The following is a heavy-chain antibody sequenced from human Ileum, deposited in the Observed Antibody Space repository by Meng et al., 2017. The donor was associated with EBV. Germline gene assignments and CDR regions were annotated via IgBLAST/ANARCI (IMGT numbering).Heavy chain of an antibody. D-gene: IGHD1-26*01. CDR2: FYEGTT. CDR1: GVSISGNY. J-gene: IGHJ4*02. CDR3: AKGGQWDPLDS. V-gene: IGHV4-59*01. Sequence: QLQGAGSGLGKPSGTLSLTCDFSGVSISGNYWSWIRQYPVKGLEWIGFFYEGTTNYNPSLKSRVTIAAGPANNQISLRLSSVTSADTAVYYCAKGGQWDPLDSWGRGILVTVSS.